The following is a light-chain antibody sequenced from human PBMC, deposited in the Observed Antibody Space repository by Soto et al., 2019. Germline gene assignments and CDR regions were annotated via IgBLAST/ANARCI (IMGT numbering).Light chain of an antibody. CDR1: QSFRGL. Sequence: EVVLTQSPVTLSLSPGERATLSCRASQSFRGLLAWYKQKPGQAPRLLSYDAYNRATGIPPRFSGSGSGTEFTLTISSLEPEDSEVYYCQQRHMWPITFGQGTRLEIK. CDR2: DAY. V-gene: IGKV3-11*01. J-gene: IGKJ5*01. CDR3: QQRHMWPIT.